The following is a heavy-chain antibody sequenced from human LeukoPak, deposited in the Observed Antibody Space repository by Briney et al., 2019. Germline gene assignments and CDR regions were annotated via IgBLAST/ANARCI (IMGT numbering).Heavy chain of an antibody. V-gene: IGHV3-7*01. J-gene: IGHJ4*02. CDR2: IKQDGSEK. Sequence: GGSLRLSCAASGFSFSSYAMHWVRQAPGKGLEWVANIKQDGSEKYYVDSVKGRFTISRDNAKNSLYLQMNSLRAEDTAVYYCARVRTGTILRLKNYDYWGQGTLVTVSS. CDR1: GFSFSSYA. CDR3: ARVRTGTILRLKNYDY. D-gene: IGHD1-7*01.